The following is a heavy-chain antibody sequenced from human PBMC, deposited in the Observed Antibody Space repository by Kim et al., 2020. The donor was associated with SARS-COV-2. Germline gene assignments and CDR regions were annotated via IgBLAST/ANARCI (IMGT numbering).Heavy chain of an antibody. CDR2: IKQDGNQK. D-gene: IGHD6-19*01. CDR3: ASDGGMYSSGKDAFDI. V-gene: IGHV3-7*01. Sequence: GGSLRLSCAASGFTFSSYWMTWVRQAPGKGLEWVANIKQDGNQKYYVDSVKGRFTISRDNAKNSLYLQMNSLRAEDTAVYYCASDGGMYSSGKDAFDIWGLGTMVTVSS. CDR1: GFTFSSYW. J-gene: IGHJ3*02.